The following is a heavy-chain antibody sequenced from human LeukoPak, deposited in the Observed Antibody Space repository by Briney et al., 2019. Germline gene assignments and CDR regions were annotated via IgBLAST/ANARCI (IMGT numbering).Heavy chain of an antibody. J-gene: IGHJ4*02. D-gene: IGHD1-1*01. CDR1: GGSFSGYY. CDR3: ARGRVRRFDY. CDR2: INHSGST. Sequence: KPSETLSLTCAVYGGSFSGYYWSWIRQPPGKGLEWIGEINHSGSTNYNPSLKSRVTISVDTSKNQFSLKLSSVTAADTAVYYCARGRVRRFDYWGQGTLVTVSS. V-gene: IGHV4-34*01.